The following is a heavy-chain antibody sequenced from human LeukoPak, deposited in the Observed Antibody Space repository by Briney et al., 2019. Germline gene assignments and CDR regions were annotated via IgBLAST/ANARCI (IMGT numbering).Heavy chain of an antibody. Sequence: PGGSLRLSCAASGVTFSSYSMNWVRQAPGKGLEWVSSISSSSSYIYYADSVRGRFTISRDNAKNSLYLQMNSLRAEDTAVYYCARDPTAGTSFDYWSQGTLVTVSS. CDR1: GVTFSSYS. D-gene: IGHD6-13*01. CDR3: ARDPTAGTSFDY. J-gene: IGHJ4*02. CDR2: ISSSSSYI. V-gene: IGHV3-21*01.